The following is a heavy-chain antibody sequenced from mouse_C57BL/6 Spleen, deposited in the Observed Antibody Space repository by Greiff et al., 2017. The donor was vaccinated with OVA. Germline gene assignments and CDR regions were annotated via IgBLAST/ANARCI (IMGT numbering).Heavy chain of an antibody. J-gene: IGHJ3*01. CDR2: ISYDGSN. D-gene: IGHD1-1*01. CDR1: GYSITSGYY. CDR3: ARDGHCGSSWFAC. Sequence: EVQLVQSGPGLVKPSQSLSLTCSVTGYSITSGYYWNWIRQPPGNNLEWRGYISYDGSNNYNHTLKNRISITLDTSKNQFFMKLNSVTTEDTATDYCARDGHCGSSWFACWGKGTLVTVSA. V-gene: IGHV3-6*01.